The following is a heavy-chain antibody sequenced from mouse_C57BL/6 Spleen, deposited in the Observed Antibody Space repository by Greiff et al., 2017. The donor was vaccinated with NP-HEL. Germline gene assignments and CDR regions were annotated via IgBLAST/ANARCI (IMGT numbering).Heavy chain of an antibody. Sequence: QVQLQQPGAELVRPGTSVKLSCKASGYTFTSYWMHWVKQRPGQGLEWIGVIDPSDSYSNYNQKFKGKATLTVDTSSSTAYMQLSSLTSEDSAVYYCARSKITTVVAPGYWGQGTTLTVSS. CDR1: GYTFTSYW. V-gene: IGHV1-59*01. J-gene: IGHJ2*01. CDR2: IDPSDSYS. CDR3: ARSKITTVVAPGY. D-gene: IGHD1-1*01.